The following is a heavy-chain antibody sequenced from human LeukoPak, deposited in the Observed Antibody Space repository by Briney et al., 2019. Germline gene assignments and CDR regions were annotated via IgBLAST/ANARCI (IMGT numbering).Heavy chain of an antibody. Sequence: SETLSLTCTVSGGSISSGGYYWSWIRQHPGKGLEWIGYIYYSGSTYYNPSLKSRVTISVDKSKNQFSLKLSSVTAADTAVYYCARVFDYGSGKYYYYGMDAWGQGTTVTVSS. CDR1: GGSISSGGYY. J-gene: IGHJ6*02. D-gene: IGHD3-10*01. CDR3: ARVFDYGSGKYYYYGMDA. CDR2: IYYSGST. V-gene: IGHV4-31*03.